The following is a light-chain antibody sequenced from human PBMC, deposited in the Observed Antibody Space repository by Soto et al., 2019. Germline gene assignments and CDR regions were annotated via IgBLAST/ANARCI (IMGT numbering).Light chain of an antibody. Sequence: DVQMTQSPSSVSASVGDRVTITCRASEGIASGLAWYQQKPGKTPKLLIFAASSLQSGVPSRFSGSGSGTDFTLTISSLQPEDFATYYCQQANSFPPTFGPGTKVDIK. CDR2: AAS. V-gene: IGKV1-12*01. CDR3: QQANSFPPT. CDR1: EGIASG. J-gene: IGKJ3*01.